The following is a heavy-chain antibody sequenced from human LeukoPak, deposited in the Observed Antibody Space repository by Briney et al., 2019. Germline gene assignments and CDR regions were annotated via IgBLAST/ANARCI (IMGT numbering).Heavy chain of an antibody. Sequence: SETLSLTCAVYGGSFSGYYWSWIRQPPGKGLEWIGEINHSGSTNYNPSPKSRVTISVDTSKNQFSLKLSSVTAADTAVYYCARFITGATTKRFDYWGQGILVTVSS. V-gene: IGHV4-34*01. J-gene: IGHJ4*02. D-gene: IGHD1-7*01. CDR2: INHSGST. CDR1: GGSFSGYY. CDR3: ARFITGATTKRFDY.